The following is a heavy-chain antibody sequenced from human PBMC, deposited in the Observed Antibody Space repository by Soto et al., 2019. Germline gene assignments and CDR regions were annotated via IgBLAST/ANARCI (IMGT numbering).Heavy chain of an antibody. J-gene: IGHJ3*02. D-gene: IGHD2-15*01. CDR2: ISSSSSYI. Sequence: EVQLVESGGGLVKPGGSLRLSCAASGFTFSSYSMNWVRQAPGKGLEWASSISSSSSYIYYADSVKGRFTISRDNAKNSLYLQMNSLRAEDTAVYYCARDGELYCSGGSCYLDIWGQGTMVTVSS. CDR3: ARDGELYCSGGSCYLDI. V-gene: IGHV3-21*01. CDR1: GFTFSSYS.